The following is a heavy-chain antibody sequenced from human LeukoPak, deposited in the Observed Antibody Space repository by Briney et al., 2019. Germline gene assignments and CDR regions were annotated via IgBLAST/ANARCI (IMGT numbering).Heavy chain of an antibody. V-gene: IGHV4-59*01. CDR3: ARGGNYGCGNDLRFDP. CDR1: GDCISSYY. J-gene: IGHJ5*02. Sequence: SETLSLTCTVCGDCISSYYWSWIRQSPGKGLECIGYIHYTGSTNYNSSLKSRVTITVETYNNQFSLKLKSVTAADTAVYYCARGGNYGCGNDLRFDPWGQGTLVTVSS. CDR2: IHYTGST. D-gene: IGHD3-10*01.